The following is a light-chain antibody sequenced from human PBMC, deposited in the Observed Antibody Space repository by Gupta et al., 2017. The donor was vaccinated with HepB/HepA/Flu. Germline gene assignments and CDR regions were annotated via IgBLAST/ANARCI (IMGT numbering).Light chain of an antibody. CDR2: EVY. CDR3: FSYAGSYNFV. J-gene: IGLJ1*01. CDR1: SSDIGGDNS. Sequence: SALTPPPSASGSPGQSVTISCTGTSSDIGGDNSVSWYHQRPDKAPKLMVYEVYKRPSGVTDRFSGSKSGDTASLTVSGLRDEDEADYYCFSYAGSYNFVFGTGTKITVL. V-gene: IGLV2-8*01.